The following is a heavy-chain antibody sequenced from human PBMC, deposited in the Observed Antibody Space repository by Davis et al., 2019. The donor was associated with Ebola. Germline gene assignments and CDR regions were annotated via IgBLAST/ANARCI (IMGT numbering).Heavy chain of an antibody. CDR2: IYYSGST. CDR1: GGSISSDY. Sequence: SETLSLTCTVSGGSISSDYWTWIRQPPGKGLEWIGYIYYSGSTNYNPSLKSRVTISVDTSKNQFSLKLSSVTAADTAVYYCARSAPRMTTVVTPPDYWGQGTLVTVSS. V-gene: IGHV4-59*01. D-gene: IGHD4-23*01. J-gene: IGHJ4*02. CDR3: ARSAPRMTTVVTPPDY.